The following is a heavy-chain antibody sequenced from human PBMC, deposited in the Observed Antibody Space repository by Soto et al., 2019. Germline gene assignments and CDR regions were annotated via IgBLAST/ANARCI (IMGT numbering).Heavy chain of an antibody. Sequence: EVQLLESGGGLVQPGGSLRLSCAASGFTFSSYAMSWVRQAPGKGLEWVSAISGSGGSTYYADSVKGRFTISRDNSKNTLYLQMNSLRAEDTAVYYCAKDSGLRGYSYGGGGFDYWGQGTLVTVSS. D-gene: IGHD5-18*01. J-gene: IGHJ4*02. V-gene: IGHV3-23*01. CDR3: AKDSGLRGYSYGGGGFDY. CDR2: ISGSGGST. CDR1: GFTFSSYA.